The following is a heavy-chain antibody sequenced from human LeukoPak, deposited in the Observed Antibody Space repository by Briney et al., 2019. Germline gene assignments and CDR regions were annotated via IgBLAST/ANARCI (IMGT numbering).Heavy chain of an antibody. Sequence: ASVKVSCKASGYTFTSYAMHWVRQAPGQRLEWMGWINAGNGNTKHSQKFQGRVTITRDTSASTAYMELSSLRSEDTAVYYCARSDLTVTTGYYYYYYGMDVWGQGTTVTVSS. D-gene: IGHD4-17*01. CDR2: INAGNGNT. J-gene: IGHJ6*02. CDR3: ARSDLTVTTGYYYYYYGMDV. CDR1: GYTFTSYA. V-gene: IGHV1-3*01.